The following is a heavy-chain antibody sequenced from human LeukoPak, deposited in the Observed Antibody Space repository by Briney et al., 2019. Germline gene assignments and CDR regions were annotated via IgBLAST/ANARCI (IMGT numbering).Heavy chain of an antibody. CDR2: INPSGGST. Sequence: ASVKVSCKASAYTFTNYYLHWVRQAPGQGLEWMGIINPSGGSTRYAQKLQGRVTMTRDTSTSTVYMELSSLISEDTAVYYCASYHHRDFGDYYGMDVWGQGTTVTVSS. D-gene: IGHD4-17*01. CDR1: AYTFTNYY. V-gene: IGHV1-46*04. J-gene: IGHJ6*02. CDR3: ASYHHRDFGDYYGMDV.